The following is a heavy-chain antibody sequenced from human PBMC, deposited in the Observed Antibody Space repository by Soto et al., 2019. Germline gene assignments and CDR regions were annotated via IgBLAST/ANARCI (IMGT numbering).Heavy chain of an antibody. CDR3: ARTGDYIVDY. J-gene: IGHJ4*02. Sequence: PSQTLSLTCAVSGDSVSSKSAAWHWIRQSPSRGLEWLGRTYYRSKWSSNYAASVKSRITINPDTSKNQFSLQLRSVTPDDTAMYYCARTGDYIVDYWGQGTLVTVYS. D-gene: IGHD7-27*01. CDR1: GDSVSSKSAA. V-gene: IGHV6-1*01. CDR2: TYYRSKWSS.